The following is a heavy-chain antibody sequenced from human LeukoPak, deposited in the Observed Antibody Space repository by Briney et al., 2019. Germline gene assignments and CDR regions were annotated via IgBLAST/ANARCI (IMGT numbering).Heavy chain of an antibody. CDR1: GFTFSSYA. Sequence: GESLRLSCAASGFTFSSYAMSWVRQAPGKGLEWVSAISGSGGSTYYADSVKGRFTISRDNSKNTLYLQMNGLRAEDTAVYYCAKDSSSSWFNWFDPWGQGTLVTVSS. CDR2: ISGSGGST. J-gene: IGHJ5*02. V-gene: IGHV3-23*01. D-gene: IGHD6-13*01. CDR3: AKDSSSSWFNWFDP.